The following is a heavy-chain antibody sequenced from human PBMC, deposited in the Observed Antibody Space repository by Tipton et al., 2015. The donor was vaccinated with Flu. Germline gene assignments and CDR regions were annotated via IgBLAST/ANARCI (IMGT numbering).Heavy chain of an antibody. CDR1: EFTFSTYW. CDR2: MNQDGNEK. CDR3: ARDVGHCSGGTCYDAFDI. D-gene: IGHD2-15*01. J-gene: IGHJ3*02. Sequence: SPRLSCAASEFTFSTYWMTWVRQAPGKGLEWVANMNQDGNEKNYVDSVRGRFTISRDNAENSLFLQMTNVRAEDTAVYYCARDVGHCSGGTCYDAFDIWGQGTMVTVSS. V-gene: IGHV3-7*01.